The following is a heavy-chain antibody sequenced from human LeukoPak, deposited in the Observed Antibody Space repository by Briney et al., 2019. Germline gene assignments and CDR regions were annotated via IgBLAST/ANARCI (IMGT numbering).Heavy chain of an antibody. Sequence: GASVKVSCKASGYTFTNYAISWVRQAPGQGLEWMGGIIPIFATANYAQKFQGRVTITADESTSTAYMELSSLRSEDTAVYYCARVYYDSSGYYGWYFDLWGRGTLVTVSS. D-gene: IGHD3-22*01. J-gene: IGHJ2*01. CDR3: ARVYYDSSGYYGWYFDL. V-gene: IGHV1-69*13. CDR1: GYTFTNYA. CDR2: IIPIFATA.